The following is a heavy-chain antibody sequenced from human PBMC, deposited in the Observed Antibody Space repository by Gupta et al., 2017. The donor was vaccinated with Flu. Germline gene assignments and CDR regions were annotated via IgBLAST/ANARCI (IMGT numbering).Heavy chain of an antibody. D-gene: IGHD5-12*01. CDR2: ISGSGSFA. V-gene: IGHV3-11*05. CDR3: ARDAVGYSGYDFDS. Sequence: SGCTLRDHFRSWIRQVPGEGLEWISSISGSGSFANYGDSVKGRFTISRDNAKNSLYLQMNSLRADDTAVYYCARDAVGYSGYDFDSWGQGIPVTVSS. J-gene: IGHJ4*02. CDR1: GCTLRDHF.